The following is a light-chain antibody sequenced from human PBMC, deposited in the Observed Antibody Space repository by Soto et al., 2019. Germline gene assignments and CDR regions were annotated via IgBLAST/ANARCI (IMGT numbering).Light chain of an antibody. J-gene: IGKJ1*01. CDR3: QQYSDSSGA. Sequence: IQVAESPSTLSASVGDRVTITCWASQSIGTWLAWYQQKPGKAPKLLIFDASTLESGVPSRFSGSGSGTDFTLTISSLQPDDFATYYCQQYSDSSGAFGQGTKVEI. CDR2: DAS. CDR1: QSIGTW. V-gene: IGKV1-5*01.